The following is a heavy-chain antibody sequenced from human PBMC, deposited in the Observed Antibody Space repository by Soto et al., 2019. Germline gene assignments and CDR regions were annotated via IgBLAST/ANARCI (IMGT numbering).Heavy chain of an antibody. V-gene: IGHV3-48*02. CDR1: GFTFSSYS. J-gene: IGHJ3*02. D-gene: IGHD3-22*01. CDR2: ISSSSSTI. CDR3: ARDLDYYDSSGYLRLDAFDI. Sequence: GSLRLSCAASGFTFSSYSMNWVRQAPGKGLEWVSYISSSSSTIYYADSVKGRFTISRDNAKNSLYLQMNSLRDEDTAVYYCARDLDYYDSSGYLRLDAFDIWGQGTMVTVSS.